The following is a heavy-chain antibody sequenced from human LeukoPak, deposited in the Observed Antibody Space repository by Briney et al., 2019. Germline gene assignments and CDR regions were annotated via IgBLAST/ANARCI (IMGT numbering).Heavy chain of an antibody. Sequence: SETLSLTCAVYGGSFSGYYWSWIRQPPGKGPEWIGEINHSGSTKYNPSLKSRVTISADTSENQFSLKLSSVTAADTAVYYCAIIPIPGGDAFDIWGQGTMVTVSS. CDR3: AIIPIPGGDAFDI. J-gene: IGHJ3*02. D-gene: IGHD3-10*01. V-gene: IGHV4-34*01. CDR2: INHSGST. CDR1: GGSFSGYY.